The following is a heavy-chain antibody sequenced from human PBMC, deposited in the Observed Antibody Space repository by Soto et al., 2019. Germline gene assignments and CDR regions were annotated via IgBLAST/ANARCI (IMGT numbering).Heavy chain of an antibody. Sequence: EEQLVESGGGLIRPGGSLRLSCAASAISVSARYMSWVRPAPGKGLDLVSVIYRGGSAYYADSVKGRFTISRDSSKNTLYLPMNSLRAEDTAVYYCARKVGATEFYFDSWGQGTLVTVSS. CDR2: IYRGGSA. V-gene: IGHV3-53*01. J-gene: IGHJ4*02. CDR3: ARKVGATEFYFDS. CDR1: AISVSARY. D-gene: IGHD1-26*01.